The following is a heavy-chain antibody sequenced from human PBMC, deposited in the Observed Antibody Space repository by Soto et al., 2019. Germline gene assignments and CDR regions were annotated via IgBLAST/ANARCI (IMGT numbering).Heavy chain of an antibody. CDR2: ISITGKST. CDR3: ANGGPHTKYELDY. Sequence: PGGSLRLSCAASGFTFSNYAMTWVRQAPGKGLEWVSSISITGKSTYHADSVNGRFTISRDNFKDTLYLQMSSLRAEDTAIYSVANGGPHTKYELDYWGQGTLVTVSS. J-gene: IGHJ4*02. D-gene: IGHD3-16*01. V-gene: IGHV3-23*01. CDR1: GFTFSNYA.